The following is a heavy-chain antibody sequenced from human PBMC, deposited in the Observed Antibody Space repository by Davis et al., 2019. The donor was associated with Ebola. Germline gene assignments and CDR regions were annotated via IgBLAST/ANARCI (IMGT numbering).Heavy chain of an antibody. D-gene: IGHD3-3*01. CDR2: LQSGGNT. V-gene: IGHV3-53*01. CDR3: ARHDWFDP. J-gene: IGHJ5*02. CDR1: GFSVSSDY. Sequence: PGGSLRLSCAVSGFSVSSDYMSWVRQAPGKGLEWVSLLQSGGNTFYPDSVKGRFTISRDNSKNMLYLQMNSLRVEDTAVYYCARHDWFDPWGRGTRVTASS.